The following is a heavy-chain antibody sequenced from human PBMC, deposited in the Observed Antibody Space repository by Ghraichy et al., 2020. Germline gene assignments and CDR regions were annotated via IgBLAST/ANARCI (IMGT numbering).Heavy chain of an antibody. V-gene: IGHV4-59*01. CDR3: AREVTVLRGVIRNCYGMDV. J-gene: IGHJ6*02. Sequence: SETLSLTCTVSGGSISSNYCSWIWHPPGKGLELIGYIDYSGSTNYNPSLKSRVTISVDTSTNQFPLKLSSVTAAATAVYYCAREVTVLRGVIRNCYGMDVWGQGTPVTVSS. CDR2: IDYSGST. D-gene: IGHD3-10*01. CDR1: GGSISSNY.